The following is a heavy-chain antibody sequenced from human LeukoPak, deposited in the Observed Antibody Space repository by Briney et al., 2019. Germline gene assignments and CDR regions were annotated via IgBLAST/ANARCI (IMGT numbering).Heavy chain of an antibody. CDR2: IKEDGSEK. CDR1: GFSFSSSW. J-gene: IGHJ5*02. Sequence: GGSLRLSCAASGFSFSSSWMNWVRQAPGKGLEWVANIKEDGSEKYYVDSVKGRFTISRDNAKNSLYLQMNSLRAEDTAVYYCARGCGGDCYLNWFDPWGQGTLVTVSS. D-gene: IGHD2-21*02. V-gene: IGHV3-7*02. CDR3: ARGCGGDCYLNWFDP.